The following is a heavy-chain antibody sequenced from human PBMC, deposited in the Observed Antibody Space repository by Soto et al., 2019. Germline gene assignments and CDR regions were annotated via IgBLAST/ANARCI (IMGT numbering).Heavy chain of an antibody. CDR1: GFTVSRSY. D-gene: IGHD2-21*01. J-gene: IGHJ1*01. CDR3: AINSGRDWAEYLQH. Sequence: PGGSLRLSCAASGFTVSRSYMSWVRQAPGKGVEWVSTVYSDDSTYYADSVKGRFSISRDSSKNTLYLQMNSLRAEDTAVYYCAINSGRDWAEYLQHWGQGTLVTVAS. CDR2: VYSDDST. V-gene: IGHV3-66*01.